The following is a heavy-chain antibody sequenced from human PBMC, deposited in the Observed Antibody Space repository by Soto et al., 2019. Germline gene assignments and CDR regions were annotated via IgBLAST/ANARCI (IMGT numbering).Heavy chain of an antibody. J-gene: IGHJ4*02. CDR3: ARHNYGSGSTYFDY. CDR2: IYYSGST. CDR1: GGSISSYY. V-gene: IGHV4-59*08. Sequence: SETLSLTCPVSGGSISSYYWSWIRQPPGKGLEWIGYIYYSGSTNYNPSLKSRVTISVDTSKNQFSLKLNSMTAADTVVYYCARHNYGSGSTYFDYWGQGTLVTVSS. D-gene: IGHD3-10*01.